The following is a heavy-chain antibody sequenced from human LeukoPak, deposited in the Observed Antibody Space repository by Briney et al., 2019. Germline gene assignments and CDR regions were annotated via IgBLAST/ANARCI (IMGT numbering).Heavy chain of an antibody. CDR3: VRESCGANCWGADY. V-gene: IGHV3-33*01. CDR1: GFTFTSYG. Sequence: GGSLRLSCAASGFTFTSYGMHWVRQAPGKGLEWVAVIWYDGSKKIYADSVKGRFIISRDDSQNTLYLQMNSLRAEDTAVYYCVRESCGANCWGADYWGQGTLVTVSS. J-gene: IGHJ4*02. D-gene: IGHD4/OR15-4a*01. CDR2: IWYDGSKK.